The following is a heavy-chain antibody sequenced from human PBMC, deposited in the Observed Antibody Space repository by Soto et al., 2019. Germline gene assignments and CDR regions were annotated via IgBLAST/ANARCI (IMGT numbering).Heavy chain of an antibody. CDR1: GFNFTNYA. V-gene: IGHV3-23*01. CDR2: ITPTGAT. CDR3: ARTDKFNSQSSGCANRFDY. D-gene: IGHD3-22*01. J-gene: IGHJ4*02. Sequence: EMQLLESGGGLVQPGGSLRLFCAASGFNFTNYAMTWVRQAPGKGLEWVSTITPTGATFYGDTVKGRFTISRDNSRSTVFLQMNSLRAEDTAMYYCARTDKFNSQSSGCANRFDYWGQGTLVTVSS.